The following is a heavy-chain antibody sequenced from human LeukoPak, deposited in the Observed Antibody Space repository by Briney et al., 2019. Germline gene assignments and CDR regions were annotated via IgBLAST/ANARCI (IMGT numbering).Heavy chain of an antibody. V-gene: IGHV1-2*02. CDR3: ARGSSSSWYGQNWFDP. CDR2: INPNSGGT. D-gene: IGHD6-13*01. CDR1: GYTFTGYY. Sequence: GASVKVSCKASGYTFTGYYMHWVRQAPGQGLEWMGWINPNSGGTNYAQKFQGRVTMTRDTSISTAYMELSRLRSDDTAVYYCARGSSSSWYGQNWFDPWGQGTLVTVSS. J-gene: IGHJ5*02.